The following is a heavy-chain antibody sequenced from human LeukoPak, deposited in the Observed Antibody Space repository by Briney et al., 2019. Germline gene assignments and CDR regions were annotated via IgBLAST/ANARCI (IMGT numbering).Heavy chain of an antibody. D-gene: IGHD3-10*01. Sequence: LSQTLSLTCAISGDSVSGSPAVWNWIRQSPSGGLEWLGRAYYRSKWYIDYAESVKGRIAITPDTSKNQFSLQLNSVTPEDTAVYYCARGAVRGGTNFDYWGQGTLVTVSS. CDR3: ARGAVRGGTNFDY. V-gene: IGHV6-1*01. J-gene: IGHJ4*02. CDR1: GDSVSGSPAV. CDR2: AYYRSKWYI.